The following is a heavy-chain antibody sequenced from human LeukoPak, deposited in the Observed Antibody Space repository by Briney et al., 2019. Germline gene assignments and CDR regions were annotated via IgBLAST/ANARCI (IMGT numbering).Heavy chain of an antibody. D-gene: IGHD6-19*01. J-gene: IGHJ4*02. Sequence: TGGSLRLSCAASGFTFSNAWMIWVRQAPGKGLEWVGRIKSKTDGGTTDYAAPEKGRFTISRDDSKNTLYLQMNSLKTEDTAVYYCTRRAVAGTFGDYWGQGTLVTVSS. CDR3: TRRAVAGTFGDY. CDR2: IKSKTDGGTT. V-gene: IGHV3-15*01. CDR1: GFTFSNAW.